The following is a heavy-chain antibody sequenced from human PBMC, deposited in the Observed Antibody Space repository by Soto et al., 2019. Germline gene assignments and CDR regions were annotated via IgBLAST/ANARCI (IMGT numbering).Heavy chain of an antibody. V-gene: IGHV3-23*01. CDR3: AKDPFGNSGDSYYFDY. CDR2: ISGSGGST. J-gene: IGHJ4*02. CDR1: GFTFSSYA. D-gene: IGHD1-1*01. Sequence: GGSLRLSCAASGFTFSSYAMSWVRQAPGKGLEWVSAISGSGGSTYYADSVKGRFTISRDNSKNTLYLQMNSLRAEDTAVYYCAKDPFGNSGDSYYFDYWGQGTLVTVSS.